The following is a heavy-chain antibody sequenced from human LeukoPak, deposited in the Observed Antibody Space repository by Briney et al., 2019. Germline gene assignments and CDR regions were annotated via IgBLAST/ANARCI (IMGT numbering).Heavy chain of an antibody. D-gene: IGHD1-26*01. CDR1: GGSISSYY. Sequence: PSETLSLTCTVSGGSISSYYWSWIRQPPGKGLEWIGYIYYSGSTNYNPSLKSRVTISVDTSKNQFSLKLSSVTAADTAVYYCARDRRGSSIDAFDIWGQGTMVTVSS. J-gene: IGHJ3*02. V-gene: IGHV4-59*01. CDR2: IYYSGST. CDR3: ARDRRGSSIDAFDI.